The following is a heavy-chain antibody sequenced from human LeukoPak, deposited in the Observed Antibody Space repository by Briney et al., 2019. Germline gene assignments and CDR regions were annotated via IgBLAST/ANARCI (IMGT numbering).Heavy chain of an antibody. CDR3: AAPPPYYYGSSPFDY. J-gene: IGHJ4*02. D-gene: IGHD3-10*01. Sequence: PGGSLRLSCAVSGFTFSSYAMSWVRQAPGKGLEWVSGIGGSGGNTYYADSVKGRFTISRDNSKNTLYLQMNSLRAEDTAVYYCAAPPPYYYGSSPFDYWGQGTLVTVSS. CDR2: IGGSGGNT. CDR1: GFTFSSYA. V-gene: IGHV3-23*01.